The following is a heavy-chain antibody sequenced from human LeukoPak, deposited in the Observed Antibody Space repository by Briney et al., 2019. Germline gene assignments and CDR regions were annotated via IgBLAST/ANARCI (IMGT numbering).Heavy chain of an antibody. Sequence: PGGSLRLSCAASGFTFSSYAMSWVRQAPGKGLEWVALISYDGSRQWYADSVRGRFTVSRDNPVNTLFLQMNSLTTEDTAVYYCARGPPDGWEVYCDHWGQGTLVTVAS. CDR2: ISYDGSRQ. CDR1: GFTFSSYA. D-gene: IGHD1-26*01. V-gene: IGHV3-30-3*01. CDR3: ARGPPDGWEVYCDH. J-gene: IGHJ4*02.